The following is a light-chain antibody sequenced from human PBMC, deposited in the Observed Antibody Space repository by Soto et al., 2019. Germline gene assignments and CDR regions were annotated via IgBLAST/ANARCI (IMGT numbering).Light chain of an antibody. V-gene: IGKV3-11*01. CDR3: QQRSNWPRT. J-gene: IGKJ1*01. CDR1: QSVGYF. CDR2: DAS. Sequence: EIVLTQSPATLPLSPGERATLSCRASQSVGYFLAWYQQKPGQAPRLLIYDASNRATGIPTRFSGSGSGTDFTLTISSLEPEDFAVYSCQQRSNWPRTFGPGTKV.